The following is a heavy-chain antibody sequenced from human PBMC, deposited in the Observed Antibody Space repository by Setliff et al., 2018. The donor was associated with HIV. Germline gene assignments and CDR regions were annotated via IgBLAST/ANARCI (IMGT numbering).Heavy chain of an antibody. CDR1: GTSFTNYW. D-gene: IGHD6-13*01. J-gene: IGHJ4*02. CDR2: IYPRDSDT. Sequence: GESLKISCKGSGTSFTNYWIGWVRQLPGKGLEWMGIIYPRDSDTRYSPSFQGQVTISADKSISTAYLQWTSLKASDTAMYYCAAASSWDPLLDYWGQGTLVTVSS. V-gene: IGHV5-51*01. CDR3: AAASSWDPLLDY.